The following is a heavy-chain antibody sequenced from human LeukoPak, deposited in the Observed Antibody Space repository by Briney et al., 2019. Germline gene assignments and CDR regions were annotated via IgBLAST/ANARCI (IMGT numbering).Heavy chain of an antibody. Sequence: GGSLRLSCAASGFTFSSYEMNWVRQAPGKGLEWVSYISSSGSTIYYADSVKGRFTISRDNAKNSLYLQMNSLRAEDTAVYYCAREVVATHYYYYYYMDVWGKGTTVTVSS. CDR2: ISSSGSTI. D-gene: IGHD5-12*01. V-gene: IGHV3-48*03. CDR3: AREVVATHYYYYYYMDV. J-gene: IGHJ6*03. CDR1: GFTFSSYE.